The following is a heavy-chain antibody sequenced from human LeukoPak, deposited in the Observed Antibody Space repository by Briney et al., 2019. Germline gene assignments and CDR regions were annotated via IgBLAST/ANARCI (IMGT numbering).Heavy chain of an antibody. CDR1: GFTFSSYA. CDR3: ARDRNTGSSYENLFEY. CDR2: ISYDGSNK. D-gene: IGHD1-26*01. V-gene: IGHV3-30-3*01. J-gene: IGHJ4*02. Sequence: GGSLRLSCAASGFTFSSYAMHWVRQAPGKGLEWVAVISYDGSNKYYADSVKGRFTISRDNSKNTLYLQMNSLRAEDTGVYYCARDRNTGSSYENLFEYWGQGTLVTVST.